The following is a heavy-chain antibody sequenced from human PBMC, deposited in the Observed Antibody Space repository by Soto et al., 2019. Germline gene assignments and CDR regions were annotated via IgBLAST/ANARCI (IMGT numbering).Heavy chain of an antibody. V-gene: IGHV3-7*01. D-gene: IGHD5-18*01. CDR2: IKQDGSEK. J-gene: IGHJ4*02. Sequence: PGGSLRLSCAASGFTFSSYWMSWVRQAPGKGLEWVANIKQDGSEKYYVDSVKGRFTTSRDNAKNSLYLQMNSLRAEDTAVYYCARSSRVDTAMVPFDYWGQGTLVTVSS. CDR1: GFTFSSYW. CDR3: ARSSRVDTAMVPFDY.